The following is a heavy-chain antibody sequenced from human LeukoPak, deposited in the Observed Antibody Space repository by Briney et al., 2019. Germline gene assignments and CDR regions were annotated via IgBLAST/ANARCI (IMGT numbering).Heavy chain of an antibody. Sequence: GGSLRLSCAASGFTFSTFAMSWVRQAPGKGLEWVSGISDTGDSTYYADSVKGRFTISRDNSKNTLYLQMNSLRADDTAVYYCAKDRLGAAAGFFDYWGQGSLVTVSS. CDR2: ISDTGDST. V-gene: IGHV3-23*01. D-gene: IGHD6-13*01. J-gene: IGHJ4*02. CDR1: GFTFSTFA. CDR3: AKDRLGAAAGFFDY.